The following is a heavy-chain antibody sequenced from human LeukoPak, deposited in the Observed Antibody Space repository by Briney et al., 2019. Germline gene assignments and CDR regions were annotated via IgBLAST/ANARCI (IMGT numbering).Heavy chain of an antibody. V-gene: IGHV3-30*02. J-gene: IGHJ4*02. D-gene: IGHD6-19*01. CDR1: GFTFSSYG. CDR3: AKVAPGIAVSGYLDY. CDR2: IRSDGSNK. Sequence: GGSLRLSCAASGFTFSSYGMHWVRQAPGKGLEWVAFIRSDGSNKYYADSVKGRFTISRGNSKNTLYLQMNSLRVEDMAVYYCAKVAPGIAVSGYLDYWGQGTLVTVSS.